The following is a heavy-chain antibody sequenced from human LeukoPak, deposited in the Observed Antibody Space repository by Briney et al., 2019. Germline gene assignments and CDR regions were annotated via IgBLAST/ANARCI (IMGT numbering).Heavy chain of an antibody. J-gene: IGHJ4*02. D-gene: IGHD1-1*01. CDR2: INPSGGST. CDR1: GYAFTSYY. CDR3: AREKVDNAVDY. Sequence: ASVKVSCKASGYAFTSYYMHWVRQAPGQGLEWMGIINPSGGSTSYAQKFQGRVTMTRDTSISTAYMELSRLRSDDTAVYYCAREKVDNAVDYWGQGTLVTVSS. V-gene: IGHV1-46*01.